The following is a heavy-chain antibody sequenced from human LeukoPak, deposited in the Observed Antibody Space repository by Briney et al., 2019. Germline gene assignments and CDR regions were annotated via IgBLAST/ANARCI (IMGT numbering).Heavy chain of an antibody. V-gene: IGHV4-30-4*02. CDR1: GGSISSGDYY. Sequence: PSETLSLTCTVSGGSISSGDYYWSWIRQPPGKGLEWIGYIYYSGSTYYNPSLKSRVTILDTSKNQFSLKMSSVTAAVTAVYYCARDLKLDGSSGYYAFDIWGQGTMVTVSS. D-gene: IGHD3-22*01. CDR3: ARDLKLDGSSGYYAFDI. CDR2: IYYSGST. J-gene: IGHJ3*02.